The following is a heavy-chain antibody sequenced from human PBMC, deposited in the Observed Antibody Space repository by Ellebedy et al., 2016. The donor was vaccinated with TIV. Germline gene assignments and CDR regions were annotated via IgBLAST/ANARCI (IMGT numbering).Heavy chain of an antibody. Sequence: PGGSLRLSCAASGFTFSSYSMNWVRQAPGKGLEWVSSISRSSTYIFYADSLKGRFTISRDNAKNSLYLKMNSLRAEDTAMYYCATSYASSGYYPDYWGQGTLVTVSS. V-gene: IGHV3-21*01. J-gene: IGHJ4*02. CDR2: ISRSSTYI. D-gene: IGHD3-22*01. CDR1: GFTFSSYS. CDR3: ATSYASSGYYPDY.